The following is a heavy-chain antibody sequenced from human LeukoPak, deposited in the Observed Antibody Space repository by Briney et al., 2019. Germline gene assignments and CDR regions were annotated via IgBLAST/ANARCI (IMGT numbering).Heavy chain of an antibody. V-gene: IGHV4-59*08. D-gene: IGHD2-2*01. J-gene: IGHJ4*02. CDR2: IYYSGST. CDR3: ARHYCSSTSCSPRWFDY. CDR1: GGSISSNY. Sequence: SETLSLTCTVSGGSISSNYWSWIRQPPGKGLEWIGYIYYSGSTNYNPPLKSRVTIPVDTSKNQFSLKLSSVTAADTAVYYCARHYCSSTSCSPRWFDYWGQGTLVTVSS.